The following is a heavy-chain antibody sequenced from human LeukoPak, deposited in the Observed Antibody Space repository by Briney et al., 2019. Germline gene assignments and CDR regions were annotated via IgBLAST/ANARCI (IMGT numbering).Heavy chain of an antibody. CDR1: GYSISSGYY. V-gene: IGHV4-38-2*02. CDR3: ARERLTTITTNGMDV. J-gene: IGHJ6*02. Sequence: SETLSLTCTVSGYSISSGYYWGWIRQPPGKGLEWIGSIYHSGSTYYNPSLKSRVTISVDTSKNQFSLKLSSVTAADTAVYYCARERLTTITTNGMDVWGQGTTVTVSS. CDR2: IYHSGST. D-gene: IGHD4-11*01.